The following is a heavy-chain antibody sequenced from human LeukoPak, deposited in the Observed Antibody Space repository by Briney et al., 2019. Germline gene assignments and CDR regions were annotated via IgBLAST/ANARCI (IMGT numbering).Heavy chain of an antibody. J-gene: IGHJ4*02. Sequence: GGSLRLSCAVSGFTVSIYYMTWVRQAPGKGLEWVSSISSSSSYIYYADSVRGRFTISRDNAKSSLYLQMNSLRAEDTAVYYCARVRQWLDFDYWGQGTLVTVSS. V-gene: IGHV3-21*01. CDR2: ISSSSSYI. D-gene: IGHD6-19*01. CDR3: ARVRQWLDFDY. CDR1: GFTVSIYY.